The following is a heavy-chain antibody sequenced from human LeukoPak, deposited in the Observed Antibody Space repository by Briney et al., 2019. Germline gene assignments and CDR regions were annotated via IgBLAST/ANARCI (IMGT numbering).Heavy chain of an antibody. J-gene: IGHJ6*03. CDR3: ARVSVVPAAYYYYYMAV. V-gene: IGHV1-2*02. CDR2: INPNSGGT. D-gene: IGHD2-2*01. CDR1: GYTFTGYY. Sequence: ASVKVSCKASGYTFTGYYMHWVRQAPGQGLEWMGWINPNSGGTNYAQKFQGRVTMTRDTSISTAHMELSRLRSDDTAVYYCARVSVVPAAYYYYYMAVWGKGTTVTVSS.